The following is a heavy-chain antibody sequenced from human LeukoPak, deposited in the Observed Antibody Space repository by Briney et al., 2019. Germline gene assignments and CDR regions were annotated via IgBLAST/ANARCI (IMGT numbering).Heavy chain of an antibody. D-gene: IGHD5-12*01. J-gene: IGHJ4*02. CDR2: IGTIISTT. V-gene: IGHV3-48*03. CDR3: ARDRGSTGYDLYDY. CDR1: GFTFRTYE. Sequence: PGGSLRLSCAASGFTFRTYEMNWVRQAPGKGLEWVSYIGTIISTTYYADSVKGRFTVSRDDAKSSLYLQMNSLRAEDTAVYYCARDRGSTGYDLYDYWGQGTLVTVSS.